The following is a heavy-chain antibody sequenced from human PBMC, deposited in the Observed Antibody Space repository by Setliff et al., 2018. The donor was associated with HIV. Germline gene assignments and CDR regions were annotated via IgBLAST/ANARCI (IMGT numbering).Heavy chain of an antibody. CDR1: GFTFRNYW. J-gene: IGHJ6*02. CDR3: ARKTVTNLFALDV. D-gene: IGHD4-17*01. CDR2: IKQDGSEK. V-gene: IGHV3-7*01. Sequence: PGGSLRLSCAASGFTFRNYWMSWVRQAPGKGLEWVANIKQDGSEKYYVDSVKGRFTVSRDNARNSLFLQMHSLRAEDTAVYYCARKTVTNLFALDVWGQGTTVTVSS.